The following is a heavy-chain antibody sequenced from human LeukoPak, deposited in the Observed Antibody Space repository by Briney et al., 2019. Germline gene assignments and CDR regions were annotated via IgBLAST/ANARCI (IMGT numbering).Heavy chain of an antibody. D-gene: IGHD2-2*03. Sequence: PSETLSLTCTVSGGSISSSSYYWGWIRQPPGKGLEWIGSIYYSGSTYYNPSLKSRVTISVDTSKTQFSLKLSSVTAADTAVYYCARVVAGYCSSATCHRYTMDVWGQGTTVTVSS. CDR2: IYYSGST. V-gene: IGHV4-39*01. CDR3: ARVVAGYCSSATCHRYTMDV. J-gene: IGHJ6*02. CDR1: GGSISSSSYY.